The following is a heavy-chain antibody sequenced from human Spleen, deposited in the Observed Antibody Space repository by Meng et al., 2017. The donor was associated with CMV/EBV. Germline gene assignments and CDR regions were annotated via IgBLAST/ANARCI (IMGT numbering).Heavy chain of an antibody. CDR1: GYTFTSYG. CDR2: ISAYNGNT. CDR3: AGGRDGYSYYFDY. V-gene: IGHV1-18*01. Sequence: KASGYTFTSYGITWVRQDPGQGLEWMGWISAYNGNTNYAQKLQGRGTMTTDTSTSTAYMELRSLRSDDTAVYYCAGGRDGYSYYFDYWGQGTLVTVSS. D-gene: IGHD5-24*01. J-gene: IGHJ4*02.